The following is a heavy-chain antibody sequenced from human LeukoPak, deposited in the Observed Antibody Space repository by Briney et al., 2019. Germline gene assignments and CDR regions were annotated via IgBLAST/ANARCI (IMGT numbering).Heavy chain of an antibody. CDR1: GGSFSGYY. D-gene: IGHD2-2*01. J-gene: IGHJ5*02. CDR2: INHSGST. Sequence: PSETLSLTCAVYGGSFSGYYWGWIRQPPGKGLEWIGEINHSGSTNHNPSLKSRVTLSVDTSKNQFSLRLSSVTAADTALYYCARSLVPAAPQYNWFDPWGQGTLVTVSS. CDR3: ARSLVPAAPQYNWFDP. V-gene: IGHV4-34*01.